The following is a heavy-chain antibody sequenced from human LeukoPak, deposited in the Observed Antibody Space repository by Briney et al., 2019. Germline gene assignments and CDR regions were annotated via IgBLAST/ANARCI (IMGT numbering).Heavy chain of an antibody. CDR1: GGTFSSYA. Sequence: SVKVSCKASGGTFSSYAISWVRQAPGQGLEWMGGIIPIFGTANYAQKFQGRVTITADKSTSTAYMELSSLRSEDTAVYYCARDPAAAGTAFDYWGQGTLVTVSS. J-gene: IGHJ4*02. V-gene: IGHV1-69*06. CDR2: IIPIFGTA. D-gene: IGHD6-13*01. CDR3: ARDPAAAGTAFDY.